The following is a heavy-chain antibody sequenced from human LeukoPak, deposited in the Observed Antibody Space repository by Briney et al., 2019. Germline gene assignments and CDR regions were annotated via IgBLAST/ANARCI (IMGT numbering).Heavy chain of an antibody. D-gene: IGHD3-22*01. CDR3: STEYSSSGYYSPGF. CDR2: ISGSGGST. CDR1: GFTFSSYS. J-gene: IGHJ4*02. V-gene: IGHV3-23*01. Sequence: GGSLRLSCAASGFTFSSYSMNWVRQAPGKGLEWVSAISGSGGSTYYADSVKGRFTISRDNSKNTLYLQMNSLKTEDTAVYYCSTEYSSSGYYSPGFWGQGTLVTVSS.